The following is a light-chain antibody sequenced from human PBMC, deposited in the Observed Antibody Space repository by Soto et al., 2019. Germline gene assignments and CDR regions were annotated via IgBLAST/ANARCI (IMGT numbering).Light chain of an antibody. CDR2: EVN. V-gene: IGLV2-8*01. CDR3: SSYAGVKNFVV. CDR1: DSDIGTYIY. Sequence: QSALTQPPSASGSPGQSVTISCTGSDSDIGTYIYVSWYQQHPGKGPKLILYEVNKRPSGVPDRFSGSKSGNTASLTVSGLQIEDEADYLCSSYAGVKNFVVFGGGTKVTVL. J-gene: IGLJ2*01.